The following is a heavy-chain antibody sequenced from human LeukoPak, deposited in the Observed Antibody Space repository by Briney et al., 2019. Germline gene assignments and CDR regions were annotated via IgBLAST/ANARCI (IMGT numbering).Heavy chain of an antibody. CDR2: IKQDGSDK. D-gene: IGHD3-10*01. Sequence: GGSLRLSCAASGFTFSSYWMNWVRQAPGKGLEWVANIKQDGSDKYYVDSVKGRFTISRDNAKNSVYLQMNSLRAEDTAVYYWARGWGGVYPGSGSTARAYGGQGPRVPLP. V-gene: IGHV3-7*04. CDR3: ARGWGGVYPGSGSTARAY. CDR1: GFTFSSYW. J-gene: IGHJ4*02.